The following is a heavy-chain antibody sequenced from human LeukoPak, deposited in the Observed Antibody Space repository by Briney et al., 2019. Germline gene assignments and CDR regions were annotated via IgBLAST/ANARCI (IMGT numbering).Heavy chain of an antibody. J-gene: IGHJ4*02. D-gene: IGHD6-13*01. CDR2: ISSSSSYI. CDR3: ARDPPIAAAGTY. CDR1: GFTFSSYS. V-gene: IGHV3-21*01. Sequence: GESLKISCAASGFTFSSYSMNWVRQAPGKGLEWVSSISSSSSYIYYADSVKGRFTISRDNAKNSLYLQMNSLRAEDTAVYYCARDPPIAAAGTYWGQGTLVTVSS.